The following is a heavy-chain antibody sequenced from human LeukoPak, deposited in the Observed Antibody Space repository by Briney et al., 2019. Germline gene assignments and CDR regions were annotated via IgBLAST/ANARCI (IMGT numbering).Heavy chain of an antibody. CDR2: ISYDGSNK. Sequence: PGGSLRLSCAAPGFTFSSYAMHWVRQAPGKGLEWVAVISYDGSNKYYADSVKGRFTISRDNSKNTLYLQMNSLRAEDTAVYYCARPYYDFWGGTSGTDYWGQGTLVTVSS. D-gene: IGHD3-3*01. J-gene: IGHJ4*02. CDR3: ARPYYDFWGGTSGTDY. CDR1: GFTFSSYA. V-gene: IGHV3-30-3*01.